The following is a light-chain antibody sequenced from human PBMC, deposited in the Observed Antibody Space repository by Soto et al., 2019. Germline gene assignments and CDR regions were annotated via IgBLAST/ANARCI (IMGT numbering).Light chain of an antibody. Sequence: QLVLTQPPSASGTPGQRVTISCSGSSSNIGSNTVTWYLQLPGTAPKLLIYGNNQRPSGVPDRFSGSKSGTSASLAISGLQSEDEADYYCAAWDDSLNGVVFGGGTKLTVL. V-gene: IGLV1-44*01. CDR1: SSNIGSNT. J-gene: IGLJ2*01. CDR3: AAWDDSLNGVV. CDR2: GNN.